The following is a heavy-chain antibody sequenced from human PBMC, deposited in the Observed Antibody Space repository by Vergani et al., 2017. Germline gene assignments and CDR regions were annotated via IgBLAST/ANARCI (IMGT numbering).Heavy chain of an antibody. J-gene: IGHJ4*02. Sequence: QVQLQESGPGLVKPPGTLSLTCAVSGDSISSNNCWTWVRQPPGKGLEWIGEICHTEDTNYSPSLKRRVTVSVDESRNLFSLRLNSVTAADTSVYYCATIGYRRWGYYFDYWGQGILVTVSS. CDR1: GDSISSNNC. V-gene: IGHV4-4*03. CDR2: ICHTEDT. CDR3: ATIGYRRWGYYFDY. D-gene: IGHD2-2*02.